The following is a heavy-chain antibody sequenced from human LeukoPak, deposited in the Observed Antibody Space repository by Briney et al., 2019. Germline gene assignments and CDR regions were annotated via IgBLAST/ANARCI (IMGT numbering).Heavy chain of an antibody. CDR3: ARVWTGQWPPHYYYMDV. Sequence: PGGSLRLSCAASGFTFSSYWMNWVRQAPGKGLEWVSCISSSSSYIYYADSVKGRFTISRDNAKNSLYLQMNSPRAEDTAVYYCARVWTGQWPPHYYYMDVWGKGTTVTISS. V-gene: IGHV3-21*01. CDR1: GFTFSSYW. D-gene: IGHD6-19*01. CDR2: ISSSSSYI. J-gene: IGHJ6*03.